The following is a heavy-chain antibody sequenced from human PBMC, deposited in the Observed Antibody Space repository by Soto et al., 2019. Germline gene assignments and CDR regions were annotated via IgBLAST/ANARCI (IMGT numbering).Heavy chain of an antibody. CDR3: ARGGDYEVYFQH. Sequence: QVQLQQWGAGLLKHSETLSLTCAVYGGSFSGYYWSWIRQPPGKGLEWIGEINHSGSTNYNPSLKSRVTISVDTSKNQFSLKLSSVTAADTAVYYCARGGDYEVYFQHWGQGTLVTVSS. CDR2: INHSGST. V-gene: IGHV4-34*01. CDR1: GGSFSGYY. J-gene: IGHJ1*01. D-gene: IGHD4-17*01.